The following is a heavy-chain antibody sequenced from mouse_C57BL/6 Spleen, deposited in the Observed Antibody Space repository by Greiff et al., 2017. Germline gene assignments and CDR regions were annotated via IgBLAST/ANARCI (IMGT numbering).Heavy chain of an antibody. Sequence: QVQLQQPGAELVRPGSSVKLSCKASGYTFTSYWMDWVKQRPGQGLEWIGNIYPSDSETHYNQKFKDKATLTVDKSSSTAYMQLSSLTSEDSAVYCCARQDSSGYGAMDYWGQGTSVTVSS. J-gene: IGHJ4*01. V-gene: IGHV1-61*01. D-gene: IGHD3-2*02. CDR1: GYTFTSYW. CDR3: ARQDSSGYGAMDY. CDR2: IYPSDSET.